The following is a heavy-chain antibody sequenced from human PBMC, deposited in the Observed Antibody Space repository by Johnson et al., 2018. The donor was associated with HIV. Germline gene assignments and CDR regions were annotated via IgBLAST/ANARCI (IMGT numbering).Heavy chain of an antibody. CDR2: IWYDGSNK. D-gene: IGHD3-9*01. J-gene: IGHJ3*02. Sequence: QVQLVESGGGVVQPGRSLRLSCAASGFIFSSYGMHWVRQAPGKGLEWVAVIWYDGSNKYYADSVKGRFTISRDNSKNTLYLQMNSLRADDTAGYYCAKDRLVFDSFHAYDAFDILGQGTIVTVSS. V-gene: IGHV3-33*06. CDR3: AKDRLVFDSFHAYDAFDI. CDR1: GFIFSSYG.